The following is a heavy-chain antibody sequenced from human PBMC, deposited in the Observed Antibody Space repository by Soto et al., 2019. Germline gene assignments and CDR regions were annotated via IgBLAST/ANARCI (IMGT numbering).Heavy chain of an antibody. Sequence: GGSLRLSCAASGFSFSSYAMTWVRQAPGKGLEWASSISNTGGSTYYADSVKGRFTISRDNSKNTLYLQMNSLRAEDTAVYYCAKQKNVKLWPPPVIPYWGQGILVTVYS. CDR1: GFSFSSYA. CDR2: ISNTGGST. V-gene: IGHV3-23*01. J-gene: IGHJ4*02. CDR3: AKQKNVKLWPPPVIPY. D-gene: IGHD3-16*02.